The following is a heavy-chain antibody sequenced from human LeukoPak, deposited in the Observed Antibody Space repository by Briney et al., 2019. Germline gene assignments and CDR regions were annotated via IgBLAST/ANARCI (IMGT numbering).Heavy chain of an antibody. CDR1: GYTFTGYY. V-gene: IGHV1-2*06. Sequence: ASVKVSCKASGYTFTGYYMHWVRQAPGQGLEWMGRINPNSGGTNYAQKFQGRVTMTRDTSISTAYMELSRLRSDDTAVYYCARREGTGDRPFDYWGQRTLVTVSS. CDR2: INPNSGGT. D-gene: IGHD7-27*01. CDR3: ARREGTGDRPFDY. J-gene: IGHJ4*02.